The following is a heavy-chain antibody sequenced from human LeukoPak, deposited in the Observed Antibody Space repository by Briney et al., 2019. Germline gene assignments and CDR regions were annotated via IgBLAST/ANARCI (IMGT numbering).Heavy chain of an antibody. V-gene: IGHV1-2*02. D-gene: IGHD3-22*01. CDR2: VNPNSGDT. Sequence: ASVKVSCKASGYTFTGYYLHWVRQAPGQGLEWMGCVNPNSGDTNYAQKLQGRVTMTTDTSTSTAYMELRSLRSDDTAVYYCARDSSGYYPSNFDYWGQGTLVTVSS. CDR1: GYTFTGYY. J-gene: IGHJ4*02. CDR3: ARDSSGYYPSNFDY.